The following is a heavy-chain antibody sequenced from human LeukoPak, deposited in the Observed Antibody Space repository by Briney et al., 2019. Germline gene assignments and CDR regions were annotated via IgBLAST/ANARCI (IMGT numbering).Heavy chain of an antibody. D-gene: IGHD3-3*01. Sequence: PSETLSLTCTVSGGSTSSYYWSWIRQPPGKGLEWIGYIYYSGSTYYNPSLKSRVTISVDTSKNQFSLKLSSVTAADTAVYYCARGNTIFGVVIFPSGFDPWGQGTLVTVSS. CDR3: ARGNTIFGVVIFPSGFDP. J-gene: IGHJ5*02. CDR1: GGSTSSYY. V-gene: IGHV4-59*08. CDR2: IYYSGST.